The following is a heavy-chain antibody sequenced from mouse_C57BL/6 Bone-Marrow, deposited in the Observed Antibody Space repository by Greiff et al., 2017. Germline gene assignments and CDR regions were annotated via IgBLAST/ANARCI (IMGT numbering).Heavy chain of an antibody. V-gene: IGHV1-82*01. J-gene: IGHJ2*01. CDR1: GYAFSSSW. CDR2: LYPGDGDT. CDR3: ARWGLDY. Sequence: VQLQQSGPELVKPGASVKISCKASGYAFSSSWMNWVKQRPGKGLEWIGRLYPGDGDTNYNGKFKGKATLTADKSSSTAYMQLSSLTSEDSAVYFCARWGLDYWGQGTTLTVSS.